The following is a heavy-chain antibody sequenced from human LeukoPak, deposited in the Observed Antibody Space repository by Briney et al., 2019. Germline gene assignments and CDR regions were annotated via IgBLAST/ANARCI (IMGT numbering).Heavy chain of an antibody. V-gene: IGHV3-74*01. CDR3: ANSGYDSSGYSNSARAFDI. CDR2: INSDGSST. D-gene: IGHD3-22*01. J-gene: IGHJ3*02. Sequence: GGSLRLSCAASGFTFSSYWMHWVRQAPGKGLVWVSRINSDGSSTSYADSVKGRFTISRDNAKNTLYLQMNSLRAEDTAVYYCANSGYDSSGYSNSARAFDIWGQGTMVTVSS. CDR1: GFTFSSYW.